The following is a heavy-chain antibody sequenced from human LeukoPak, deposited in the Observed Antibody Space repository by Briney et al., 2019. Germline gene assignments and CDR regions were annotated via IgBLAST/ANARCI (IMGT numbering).Heavy chain of an antibody. J-gene: IGHJ4*02. D-gene: IGHD6-13*01. CDR1: GFTFSNYW. CDR3: ARDLAAADY. Sequence: GGSLRLSCAASGFTFSNYWMSWVRQAPGKGLEWVANIKHDGSEKFYVDSVKGRFTISRDNAKNLLYLQMNSLRAEDTAVYYCARDLAAADYWGQGTLVAVSS. V-gene: IGHV3-7*01. CDR2: IKHDGSEK.